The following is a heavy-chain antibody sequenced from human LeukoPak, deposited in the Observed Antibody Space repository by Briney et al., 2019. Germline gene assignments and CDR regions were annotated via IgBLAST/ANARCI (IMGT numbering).Heavy chain of an antibody. CDR2: IYYSGST. V-gene: IGHV4-59*12. D-gene: IGHD5-18*01. CDR1: GGSISSYY. CDR3: ARGSAAMGIDY. J-gene: IGHJ4*02. Sequence: SETLSLTCTVSGGSISSYYWSWIRQPPGKGLEWIGYIYYSGSTNYNPSLKSRVTISVDTSKNQFSLKLSSVTAADTAVYYCARGSAAMGIDYWGQGTLVTVSS.